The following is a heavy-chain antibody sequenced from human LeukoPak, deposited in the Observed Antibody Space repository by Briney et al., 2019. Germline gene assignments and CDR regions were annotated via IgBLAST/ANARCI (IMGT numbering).Heavy chain of an antibody. CDR2: INHSGST. D-gene: IGHD3-9*01. J-gene: IGHJ4*02. Sequence: SETLSLTCAVYGVSFSGYYWSWIRQPPGKGLEWIGEINHSGSTNYNPSLKSRVTISVDTSKNQFSLKLSSVPAADTAVYYCASRYFDILTGYQYQGARDYWGQGTLVTVSS. CDR1: GVSFSGYY. CDR3: ASRYFDILTGYQYQGARDY. V-gene: IGHV4-34*01.